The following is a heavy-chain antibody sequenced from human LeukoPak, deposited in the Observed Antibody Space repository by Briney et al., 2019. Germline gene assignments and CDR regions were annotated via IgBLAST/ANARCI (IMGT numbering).Heavy chain of an antibody. V-gene: IGHV1-46*01. Sequence: ASVKVSCKASGYTFTSYYMHWVRQAPGQGLERMGIINPSGGSTSYAQKFQGRVTMTRDTSTSTVYMELSSLRSEDTAVYYCARAWGSYYRFDYWGQGTLVTVSS. J-gene: IGHJ4*02. CDR3: ARAWGSYYRFDY. D-gene: IGHD1-26*01. CDR2: INPSGGST. CDR1: GYTFTSYY.